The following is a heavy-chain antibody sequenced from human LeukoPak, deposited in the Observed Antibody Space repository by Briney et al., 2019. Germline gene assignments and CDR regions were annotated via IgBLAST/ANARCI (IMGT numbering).Heavy chain of an antibody. Sequence: PGRSLRLSCAASGFTFSSYAMDWVRQAPGKGLEWVAVISYDGSNKYYADSVKGRFTISRDNSKNTLYLQMNSLRADDTAVYYCVKGRYADLDYWGQGTLVTVSS. CDR1: GFTFSSYA. D-gene: IGHD2-15*01. J-gene: IGHJ4*02. V-gene: IGHV3-30-3*01. CDR2: ISYDGSNK. CDR3: VKGRYADLDY.